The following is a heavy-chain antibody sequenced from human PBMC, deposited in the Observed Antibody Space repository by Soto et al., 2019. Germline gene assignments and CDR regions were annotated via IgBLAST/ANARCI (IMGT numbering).Heavy chain of an antibody. J-gene: IGHJ6*02. CDR1: GYSFAGYW. CDR3: ARHGPRVYYDNSDYYYYGMDV. D-gene: IGHD3-22*01. V-gene: IGHV5-51*01. Sequence: GESLKISCKGSGYSFAGYWIGWVRQMPGKGLDWMGVIYPGDSDTRYSPSFHGQVTISADKSISTAYLQWSSLKASDTAMYYCARHGPRVYYDNSDYYYYGMDVWGQGTTVTVSS. CDR2: IYPGDSDT.